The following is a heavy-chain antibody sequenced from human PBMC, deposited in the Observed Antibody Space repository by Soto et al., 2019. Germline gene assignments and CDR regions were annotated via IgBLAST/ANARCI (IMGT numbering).Heavy chain of an antibody. Sequence: SETLSLTCTVSGGSISSYYWSWIRQPPGKGLEWIGYIYYSGSTNYNPSLKSRVTISVDTSKNQFSLKLSSVTAADTAVYYCARSARWYLVGYYYYYMDVWGKGTTVTVSS. CDR3: ARSARWYLVGYYYYYMDV. J-gene: IGHJ6*03. D-gene: IGHD6-13*01. CDR1: GGSISSYY. V-gene: IGHV4-59*01. CDR2: IYYSGST.